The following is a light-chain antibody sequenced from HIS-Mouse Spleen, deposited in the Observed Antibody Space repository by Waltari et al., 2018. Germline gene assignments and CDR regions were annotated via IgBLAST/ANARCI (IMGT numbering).Light chain of an antibody. J-gene: IGLJ2*01. CDR2: EGS. Sequence: QSALTQPASVSGSPGQSITISCTGTRSDVERYNLVSWYQQHPGKAPKLMIYEGSKRPSGVSNRFSGSKSGNTASLTISGLQAEDEADYYCCSYAGSSTFVVFGGGTKLTVL. CDR3: CSYAGSSTFVV. CDR1: RSDVERYNL. V-gene: IGLV2-23*01.